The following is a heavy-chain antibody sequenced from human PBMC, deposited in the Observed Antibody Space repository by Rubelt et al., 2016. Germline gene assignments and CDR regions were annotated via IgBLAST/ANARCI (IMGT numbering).Heavy chain of an antibody. CDR1: GGSFSGYY. Sequence: QVQLQQWGAGLLKPSETLSLTCAVYGGSFSGYYWSWIRQPPGKGLEWIGEINHSGSTNYNPSLKGRGTISVGTSQNQVARTLSSVTAADTAVYYCARDGAAAGYYLDYWGQGTLVTVSS. J-gene: IGHJ4*02. CDR2: INHSGST. D-gene: IGHD6-13*01. V-gene: IGHV4-34*01. CDR3: ARDGAAAGYYLDY.